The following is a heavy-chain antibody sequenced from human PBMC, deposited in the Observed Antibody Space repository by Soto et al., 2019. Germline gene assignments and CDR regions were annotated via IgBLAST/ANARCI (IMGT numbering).Heavy chain of an antibody. J-gene: IGHJ4*02. CDR3: ARTNSGSYFERDY. CDR1: GFTFSNYL. Sequence: PGGSLRLSCAASGFTFSNYLMSWVRQAPGKGLEWVANIKEDGSEKYYVDSVKGRFTISRDNAKNSLYLQMNSLRGEDTAVYYCARTNSGSYFERDYWGQGTLVTVSS. V-gene: IGHV3-7*01. D-gene: IGHD1-26*01. CDR2: IKEDGSEK.